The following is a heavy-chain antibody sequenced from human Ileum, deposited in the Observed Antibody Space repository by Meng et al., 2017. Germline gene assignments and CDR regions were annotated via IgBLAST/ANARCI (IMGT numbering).Heavy chain of an antibody. V-gene: IGHV4-4*02. CDR2: IFHTGST. CDR3: ATNKNKKIDY. CDR1: GDYISISNW. Sequence: VQVRESGPGLGEPSGSLSLTFVVSGDYISISNWWNWVRKPLGKGLEWIGEIFHTGSTNYNPSLKSRVTISADKSKNQFSLNWSSVTAADTAVYYCATNKNKKIDYWGQGTLVTVSS. J-gene: IGHJ4*02. D-gene: IGHD2/OR15-2a*01.